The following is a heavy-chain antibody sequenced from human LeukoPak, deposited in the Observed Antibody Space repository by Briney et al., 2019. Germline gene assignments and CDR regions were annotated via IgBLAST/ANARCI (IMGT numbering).Heavy chain of an antibody. J-gene: IGHJ6*02. D-gene: IGHD6-13*01. CDR1: GFTFSSYS. CDR2: ISSSSSYI. V-gene: IGHV3-21*01. Sequence: NSGGSLRLSCAASGFTFSSYSMNWVRQAPGKGLEWVSSISSSSSYIYYADSVKGRFTISRDNAKNSLYLQMNSLRAEDTAVYYCASRAPLGSSPLDVWGQGTTVTVSS. CDR3: ASRAPLGSSPLDV.